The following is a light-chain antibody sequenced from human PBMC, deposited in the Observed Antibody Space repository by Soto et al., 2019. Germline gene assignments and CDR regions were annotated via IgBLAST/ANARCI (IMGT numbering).Light chain of an antibody. Sequence: SYELTQPPSVSVAPGQTARITCGGNNIGSKSVHWYQQKPGQAPVLVAYDDSDRPSGIPERFSGSNSGNTATLTISRDEAGDEADYYCQVWDSSSDHYVFGTGTKV. V-gene: IGLV3-21*02. CDR1: NIGSKS. J-gene: IGLJ1*01. CDR2: DDS. CDR3: QVWDSSSDHYV.